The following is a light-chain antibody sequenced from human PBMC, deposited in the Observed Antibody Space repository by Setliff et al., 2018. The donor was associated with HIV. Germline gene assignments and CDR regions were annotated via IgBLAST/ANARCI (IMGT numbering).Light chain of an antibody. V-gene: IGLV2-14*01. CDR3: QSYDSSLSVYV. CDR1: SSDVGAYNF. CDR2: EVN. J-gene: IGLJ1*01. Sequence: QSALAQPASVSGSPGQSITFSCTGTSSDVGAYNFVSWYQQHPGRAPKLVIYEVNRRPSGVSNRFSGSKSGDTASLTISGLQAEDEADYYCQSYDSSLSVYVFGTGTKVTVL.